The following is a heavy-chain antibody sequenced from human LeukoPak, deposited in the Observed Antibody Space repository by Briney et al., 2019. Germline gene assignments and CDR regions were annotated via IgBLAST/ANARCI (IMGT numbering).Heavy chain of an antibody. CDR3: ARAIGCSSTSCPYTYYYYGMDV. V-gene: IGHV3-66*02. CDR2: IYSGGST. CDR1: GFTVSSNY. D-gene: IGHD2-2*01. Sequence: PGGSLRLSCAASGFTVSSNYMSWVRQAPGKGLEWVSVIYSGGSTYYADSVKGRFTISRDNSKNTLYLQMNSLRAEDTAVYYCARAIGCSSTSCPYTYYYYGMDVWGKGTTVTVSS. J-gene: IGHJ6*04.